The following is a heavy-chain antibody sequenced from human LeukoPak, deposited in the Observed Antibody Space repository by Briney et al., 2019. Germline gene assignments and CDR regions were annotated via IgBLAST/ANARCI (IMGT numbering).Heavy chain of an antibody. V-gene: IGHV3-74*01. CDR1: GFSFSGHW. Sequence: GGSLRLSCTAAGFSFSGHWMHWARQLPGKGRVWVSRISPTGSTTSYADSVKGRFTVSRDNAKNTLYLQVNNLRAEDTAVYYCARGPNSNWSGLDFWGQGTLLTVSS. J-gene: IGHJ4*02. CDR2: ISPTGSTT. D-gene: IGHD6-6*01. CDR3: ARGPNSNWSGLDF.